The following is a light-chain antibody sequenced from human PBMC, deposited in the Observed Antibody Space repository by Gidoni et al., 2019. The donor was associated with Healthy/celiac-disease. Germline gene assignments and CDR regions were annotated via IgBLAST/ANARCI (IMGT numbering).Light chain of an antibody. Sequence: DIQMTHSPSSLSASVGDRVTITCRASQSISSYLNWYQQKPGNAPKLLIYAASSLQSGVPSRFSGSGSGTDFTLTISSLQPEDFATYYCQQSYSTPPVTFGGGTKVEIK. CDR3: QQSYSTPPVT. V-gene: IGKV1-39*01. CDR2: AAS. CDR1: QSISSY. J-gene: IGKJ4*01.